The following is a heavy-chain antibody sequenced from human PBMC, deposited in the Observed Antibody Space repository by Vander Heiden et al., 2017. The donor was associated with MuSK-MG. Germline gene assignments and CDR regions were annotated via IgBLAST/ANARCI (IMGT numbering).Heavy chain of an antibody. V-gene: IGHV3-33*06. CDR1: AVTFSITG. J-gene: IGHJ5*01. CDR2: IGHDGINA. CDR3: AKDKRHCRPGQCPVDNWFDS. Sequence: QVQLVHSGGGVVQPGTSLRLSCAASAVTFSITGMHWVRQAPGKGLEWVAVIGHDGINAREAASVEGRFTISRDNAKNTLYLQMHTLSAEDTAVDYGAKDKRHCRPGQCPVDNWFDSWGQGALGTVSS. D-gene: IGHD6-6*01.